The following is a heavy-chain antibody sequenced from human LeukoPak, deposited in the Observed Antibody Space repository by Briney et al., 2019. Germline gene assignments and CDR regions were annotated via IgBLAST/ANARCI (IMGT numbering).Heavy chain of an antibody. CDR2: IYYSGTT. CDR1: GGSISSYY. J-gene: IGHJ4*02. CDR3: ARGGYMNGD. D-gene: IGHD5-18*01. Sequence: SETLSLTCTVSGGSISSYYWSWIRQPPGKGLEWIGYIYYSGTTNYNPSLRSRVTISVDTSKNQLSLKLTSVSAADTAVYYCARGGYMNGDWGQGTLVTVSS. V-gene: IGHV4-59*01.